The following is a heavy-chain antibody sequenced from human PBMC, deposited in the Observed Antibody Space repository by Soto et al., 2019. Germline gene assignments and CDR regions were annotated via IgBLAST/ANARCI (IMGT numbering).Heavy chain of an antibody. Sequence: SETLSLTXTVSGGSISSGDYYWSWIRQPPGKGLEWIGYIYYSGSTYYNPSLKSRVTISVDTSKNQFSLKLSSVTAADTAVYYCAREQYDYVWGSYRKTQDAFDIWGQGTMVTVSS. CDR3: AREQYDYVWGSYRKTQDAFDI. V-gene: IGHV4-30-4*01. CDR2: IYYSGST. D-gene: IGHD3-16*02. J-gene: IGHJ3*02. CDR1: GGSISSGDYY.